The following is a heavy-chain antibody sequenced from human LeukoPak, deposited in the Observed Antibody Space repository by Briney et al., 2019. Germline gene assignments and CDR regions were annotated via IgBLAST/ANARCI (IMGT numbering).Heavy chain of an antibody. Sequence: GGSLRLSCAASGLTFSSYWMHWVRQAPGKGLVWVSRINSDGSSTNYADSVKGRFTISRDNGKKTLYLQMNSLRAEDTAVYFFARDMGTSSPDIWFDPWGQGTLVTASS. CDR3: ARDMGTSSPDIWFDP. CDR2: INSDGSST. J-gene: IGHJ5*02. CDR1: GLTFSSYW. V-gene: IGHV3-74*01. D-gene: IGHD2-2*01.